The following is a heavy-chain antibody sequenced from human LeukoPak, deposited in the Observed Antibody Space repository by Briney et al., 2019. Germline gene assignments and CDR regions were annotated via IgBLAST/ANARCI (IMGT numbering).Heavy chain of an antibody. CDR1: GFTFSSYA. D-gene: IGHD3-22*01. Sequence: PGGSLRLSCAASGFTFSSYAMSWVRQAPGKGLEWVSAISGSGGSTYYADSVKGRFTISRGNSKNTLYLQMNSLRAEDTAVYYCAKDRPSYYYDSSGLPFDYWGQGTLVTVSS. CDR3: AKDRPSYYYDSSGLPFDY. CDR2: ISGSGGST. V-gene: IGHV3-23*01. J-gene: IGHJ4*02.